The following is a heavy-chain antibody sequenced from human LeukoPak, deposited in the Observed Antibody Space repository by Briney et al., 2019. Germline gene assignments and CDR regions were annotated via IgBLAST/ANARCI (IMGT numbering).Heavy chain of an antibody. CDR3: ARDPNGDYIGTFDM. CDR2: ISGSGGST. V-gene: IGHV3-23*01. J-gene: IGHJ3*02. D-gene: IGHD4-17*01. CDR1: EFTFSSYG. Sequence: GGSLRLSCAASEFTFSSYGMSWVRQAPGKGLEWVSSISGSGGSTQYADSVQGRFAISRDNSKNTLYLQMNSLRVEDTAVYFCARDPNGDYIGTFDMWGRGTMVTVSS.